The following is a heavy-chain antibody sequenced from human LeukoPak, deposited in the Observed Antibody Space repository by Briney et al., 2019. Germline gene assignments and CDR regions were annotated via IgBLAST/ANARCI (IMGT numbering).Heavy chain of an antibody. J-gene: IGHJ4*02. D-gene: IGHD2-21*02. Sequence: GGSLRLSCAASGFTFDDYAMHWVRQAPGKGLEWVSGISWNSGSIGYADSVKGRFTISGDNAKNSLYLQMNSLRAEDTALYYCAKGIKGDFVVVTSEAFDYWGQGTLVTVSS. CDR3: AKGIKGDFVVVTSEAFDY. V-gene: IGHV3-9*01. CDR2: ISWNSGSI. CDR1: GFTFDDYA.